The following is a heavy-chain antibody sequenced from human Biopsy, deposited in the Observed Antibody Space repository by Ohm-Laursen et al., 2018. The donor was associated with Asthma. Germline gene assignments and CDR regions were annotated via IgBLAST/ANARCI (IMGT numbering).Heavy chain of an antibody. D-gene: IGHD3-16*02. J-gene: IGHJ6*02. Sequence: ASVKVSCKASGGMFGNYAISWVRQAPGLGLEWMGGISPIFGSSNYAQRFQGRVTITADIFTRPVYMELSGLRFDDTAVLYCAKARCYYYYCDMEVWGQGTTVTVSS. CDR2: ISPIFGSS. V-gene: IGHV1-69*06. CDR3: AKARCYYYYCDMEV. CDR1: GGMFGNYA.